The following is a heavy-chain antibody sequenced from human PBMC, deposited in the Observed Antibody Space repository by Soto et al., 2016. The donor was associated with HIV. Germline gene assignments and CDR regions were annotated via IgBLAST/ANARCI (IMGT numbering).Heavy chain of an antibody. CDR3: VRSKVGDFPAFDI. J-gene: IGHJ3*02. V-gene: IGHV3-11*05. CDR2: LSHTTSYT. Sequence: VQLVESGGDLVKPGGSLRLSCAGSGFTFSGYYMGWIRQAPGRGLQWVSYLSHTTSYTTYADSVKGRFTISRDNAKNSVYLEMNSLRLEDTALYYCVRSKVGDFPAFDIVGPRDNGHRLF. CDR1: GFTFSGYY.